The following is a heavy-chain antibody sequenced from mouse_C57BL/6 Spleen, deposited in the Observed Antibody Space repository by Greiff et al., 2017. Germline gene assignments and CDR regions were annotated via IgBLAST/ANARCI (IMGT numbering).Heavy chain of an antibody. CDR3: AGSDYSGSSYWYFDV. Sequence: QVQLQQSGAELVKPGASVKLSCKASGYAFSSYWMNWVKQRPGKGLEWIGQIYPGDGDTNYNGKFKGKATLTADKSSSTAYMQLSSLTSEDSSVYFCAGSDYSGSSYWYFDVWGTGTTVTVSS. D-gene: IGHD1-1*01. CDR1: GYAFSSYW. CDR2: IYPGDGDT. J-gene: IGHJ1*03. V-gene: IGHV1-80*01.